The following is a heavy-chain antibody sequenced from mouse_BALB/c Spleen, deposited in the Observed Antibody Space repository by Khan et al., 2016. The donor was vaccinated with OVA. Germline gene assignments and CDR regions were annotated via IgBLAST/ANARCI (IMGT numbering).Heavy chain of an antibody. D-gene: IGHD1-2*01. V-gene: IGHV3-2*02. CDR3: ARTARIKY. Sequence: EVQLQESGPGLVKPSQSLSLTCTVTGYSITSGYGRNWIRQFPGNKLELMGYISYSGTTNYNPSLKSRISITRDTSKNQFFLQLNSVTTKDTATYYCARTARIKYWGQGTTLTVSS. J-gene: IGHJ2*01. CDR2: ISYSGTT. CDR1: GYSITSGYG.